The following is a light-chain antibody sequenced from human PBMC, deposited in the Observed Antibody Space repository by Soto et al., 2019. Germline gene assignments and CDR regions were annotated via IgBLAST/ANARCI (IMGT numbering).Light chain of an antibody. CDR3: QQLNSYL. CDR1: QGISSY. J-gene: IGKJ3*01. CDR2: AAS. V-gene: IGKV1-9*01. Sequence: DIQITQSPSSMSASVGDRVTITCRASQGISSYLAWYQQKPGKAPKLLIYAASTLQSGVPSRFSGSGSGTEFTLTISSLQPEDFATYYCQQLNSYLFGPGTKVDIK.